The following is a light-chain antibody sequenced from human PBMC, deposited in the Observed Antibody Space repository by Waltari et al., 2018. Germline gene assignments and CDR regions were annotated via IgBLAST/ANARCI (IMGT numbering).Light chain of an antibody. Sequence: VLTQSPATLSLSAGERATLSCSASQSVFNYLAWYQQKRGQAPRLLIYDTSKRPTGIPARFSGSGSGTDFTLTISNLEADDFALYYCQQGSILPLTFGGGTKVEIK. CDR1: QSVFNY. CDR3: QQGSILPLT. V-gene: IGKV3-11*01. J-gene: IGKJ4*01. CDR2: DTS.